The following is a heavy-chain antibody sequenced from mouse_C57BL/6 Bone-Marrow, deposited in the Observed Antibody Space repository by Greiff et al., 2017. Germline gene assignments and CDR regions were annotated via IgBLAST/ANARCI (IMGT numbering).Heavy chain of an antibody. CDR2: ISYSGST. CDR3: ARRYYGSSYDWYFDV. D-gene: IGHD1-1*01. J-gene: IGHJ1*03. Sequence: DVKLQESGPGLAKPSQTLSLTCSVTGYSITSDYWNWIRKFPGNKLEYMGYISYSGSTYYNPSLKSRISITRDTSKNQYYLQLNSVTTEDTATYYCARRYYGSSYDWYFDVWGTGTTVTVSS. V-gene: IGHV3-8*01. CDR1: GYSITSDY.